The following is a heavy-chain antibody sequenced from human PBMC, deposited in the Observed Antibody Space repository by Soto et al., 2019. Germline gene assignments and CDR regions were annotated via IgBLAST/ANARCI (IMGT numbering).Heavy chain of an antibody. V-gene: IGHV1-18*01. D-gene: IGHD3-10*01. CDR1: GYTFTNYG. Sequence: QVQLVQSGAEVKKPGASVKVSCKASGYTFTNYGITWVRQAPGQGLEWMGWISDYNGNTFYGKKFQGRVTMTTDTSTRTSYMELKSLRYDDTAVYYFAREGYYSGSGTYSPPRYYGMDAWGQGTTVTVSS. CDR2: ISDYNGNT. CDR3: AREGYYSGSGTYSPPRYYGMDA. J-gene: IGHJ6*02.